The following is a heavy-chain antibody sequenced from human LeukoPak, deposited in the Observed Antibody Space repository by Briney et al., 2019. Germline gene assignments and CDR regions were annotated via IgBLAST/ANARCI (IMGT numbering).Heavy chain of an antibody. J-gene: IGHJ1*01. V-gene: IGHV3-9*01. CDR1: GFTFDDYA. CDR3: ARVSGLGMNEYYQH. CDR2: ILRNSGSI. Sequence: PGGSLRLSCAASGFTFDDYAMHWVRQAPGKGLEWVSGILRNSGSIGYADSVKGRFTISRDNAKNTLYLQMNSLRAEDTAVYYCARVSGLGMNEYYQHWGQGTLVTVAS. D-gene: IGHD3-10*01.